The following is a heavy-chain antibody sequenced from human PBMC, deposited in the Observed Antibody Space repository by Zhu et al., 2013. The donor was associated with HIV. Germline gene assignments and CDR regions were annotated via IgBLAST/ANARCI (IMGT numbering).Heavy chain of an antibody. CDR3: AREEGEYDIWSGHYRGGSTT. Sequence: QVQLVQSGAEVKKPGSSVKVSCKASGDSFSSCPISWVRQAPGQGLEWMGGIIPIFGTAKYGQKFQGRISITADESTNTAYMDLSSLRSEDTAVYYCAREEGEYDIWSGHYRGGSTTWGQGTLVVVSS. CDR1: GDSFSSCP. V-gene: IGHV1-69*01. D-gene: IGHD3-3*01. J-gene: IGHJ5*02. CDR2: IIPIFGTA.